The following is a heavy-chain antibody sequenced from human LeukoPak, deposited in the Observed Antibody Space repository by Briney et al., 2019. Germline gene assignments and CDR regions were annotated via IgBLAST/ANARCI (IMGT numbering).Heavy chain of an antibody. CDR2: INPNSGDT. CDR1: GYTFTAYY. Sequence: ASVKVSCKASGYTFTAYYMHWVRQAPGQGLEWMGRINPNSGDTIYAQNLPGRVTVTRDTSISTAYMELSRLRSDDTAVYYCACWGGGNQGHWGQGTLVTVSS. J-gene: IGHJ4*02. V-gene: IGHV1-2*06. CDR3: ACWGGGNQGH. D-gene: IGHD4-23*01.